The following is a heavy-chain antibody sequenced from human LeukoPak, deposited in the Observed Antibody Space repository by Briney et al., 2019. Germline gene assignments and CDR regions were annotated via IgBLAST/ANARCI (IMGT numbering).Heavy chain of an antibody. J-gene: IGHJ4*02. Sequence: GASLKISCKGSGYSFTSYWIGWVRQMPGKSLEWMGIIYPGDSDTRYSPSFQGQVTISADKSISTAYLQWSSLKASDTAMYYCAYYYDSKGFGYWGQGTLVTVSS. CDR1: GYSFTSYW. V-gene: IGHV5-51*01. D-gene: IGHD3-22*01. CDR2: IYPGDSDT. CDR3: AYYYDSKGFGY.